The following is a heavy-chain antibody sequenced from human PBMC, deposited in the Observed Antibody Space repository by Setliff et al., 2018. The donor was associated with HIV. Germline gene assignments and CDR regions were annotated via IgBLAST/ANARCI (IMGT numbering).Heavy chain of an antibody. Sequence: PSETLSLTCTVSGGTISSHYWNWIRQSPGKGLEWIGYIYYSGSTKYNPSLKSRVTISADTSKNQFSLKLSSVTAADTAVYYCARGPYCSGGSCYSSLDYWGQGTLVTVSS. V-gene: IGHV4-59*11. J-gene: IGHJ4*02. CDR1: GGTISSHY. CDR2: IYYSGST. D-gene: IGHD2-15*01. CDR3: ARGPYCSGGSCYSSLDY.